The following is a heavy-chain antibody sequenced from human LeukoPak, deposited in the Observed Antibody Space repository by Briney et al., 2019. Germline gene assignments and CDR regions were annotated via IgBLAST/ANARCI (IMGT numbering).Heavy chain of an antibody. J-gene: IGHJ5*02. V-gene: IGHV4-34*01. CDR3: ARGLSPQYPGNWFDP. CDR2: INHSGST. CDR1: GGSFSGYY. D-gene: IGHD2-2*01. Sequence: SETLSLTCAVYGGSFSGYYWSWIRQPPGKGLEWIGEINHSGSTNYNPSLKGRVTISVDTSKNPFSLKLSSVTAADTAVYYCARGLSPQYPGNWFDPWGQGTLVTVSS.